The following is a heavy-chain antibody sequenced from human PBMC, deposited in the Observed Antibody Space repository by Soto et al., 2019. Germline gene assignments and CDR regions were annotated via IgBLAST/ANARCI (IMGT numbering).Heavy chain of an antibody. CDR3: ASELVNDSSGYYASSFDY. CDR1: GGTFSSYA. J-gene: IGHJ4*02. Sequence: ASVKVSCKASGGTFSSYAISWVRQAPGQGLEWMGGIIPIFGTANYAQKFQGRVTITADESTSTAYMELSSLRSEDTAVYYCASELVNDSSGYYASSFDYWGQGTLVTVSS. CDR2: IIPIFGTA. V-gene: IGHV1-69*13. D-gene: IGHD3-22*01.